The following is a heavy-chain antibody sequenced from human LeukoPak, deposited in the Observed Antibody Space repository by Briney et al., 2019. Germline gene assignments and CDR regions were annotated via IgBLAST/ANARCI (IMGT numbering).Heavy chain of an antibody. Sequence: GGSLRLSCAASGFTFSSYGMHWVRQAPGKGLEWGAVIWYDGSNKYYADSVKGRFTISRDNSKNTLYLQMNSLRDEDTAVYYCARDREQYVWGSYRFDYWGQGTLVTVSS. CDR1: GFTFSSYG. CDR3: ARDREQYVWGSYRFDY. D-gene: IGHD3-16*02. V-gene: IGHV3-33*01. CDR2: IWYDGSNK. J-gene: IGHJ4*02.